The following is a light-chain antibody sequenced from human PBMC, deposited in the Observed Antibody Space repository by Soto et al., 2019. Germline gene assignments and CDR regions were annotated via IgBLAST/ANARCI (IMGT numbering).Light chain of an antibody. CDR3: QSYDSSLSHVV. J-gene: IGLJ2*01. CDR1: SSNIGSYYD. V-gene: IGLV1-40*01. CDR2: GDN. Sequence: QSVLTQPPSVSGAPGQRVTIPCTGSSSNIGSYYDVHWYQQLPGTVPKLLIYGDNNRPSGVPDRFSGSKSGTSASLAIHGLQAEDEANYYCQSYDSSLSHVVFGGGTKVTVL.